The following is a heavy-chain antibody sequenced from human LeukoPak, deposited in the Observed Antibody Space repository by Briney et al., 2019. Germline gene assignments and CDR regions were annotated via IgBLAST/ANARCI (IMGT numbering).Heavy chain of an antibody. D-gene: IGHD2-15*01. Sequence: GGSLRLSCAASGFTFSSYGMSWVRQAPGKGLEWVSAISGSGGSTYYADSVKGRFTISRDNSKNTLYLQMSSLRAEDTAVYYCAKTKYCSGGSCSYYYYYMDVWGKGTTVTISS. CDR2: ISGSGGST. CDR3: AKTKYCSGGSCSYYYYYMDV. CDR1: GFTFSSYG. V-gene: IGHV3-23*01. J-gene: IGHJ6*03.